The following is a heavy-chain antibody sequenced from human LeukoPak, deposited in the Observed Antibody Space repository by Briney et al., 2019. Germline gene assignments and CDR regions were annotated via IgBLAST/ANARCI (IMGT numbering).Heavy chain of an antibody. Sequence: GASVKVSCKASGYTFTSYGISWVRQAPGQGLEWMGWISAYNGNTNYAQKFQGRVTMTTDTSTSTAYMELRSLRSDDTAVYYCASSLETVRDFDYWGQGTLVTVSS. J-gene: IGHJ4*02. D-gene: IGHD3-3*01. CDR3: ASSLETVRDFDY. CDR2: ISAYNGNT. V-gene: IGHV1-18*01. CDR1: GYTFTSYG.